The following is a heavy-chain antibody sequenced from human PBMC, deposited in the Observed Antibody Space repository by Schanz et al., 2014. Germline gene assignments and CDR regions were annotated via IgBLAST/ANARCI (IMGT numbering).Heavy chain of an antibody. J-gene: IGHJ4*02. D-gene: IGHD5-12*01. Sequence: EVQLVESGGGLVQPGGSLRLSCSASGFTFSDHWMSWVRQPPGKGLEWVANIKGDSSEKNYVDSVKGRFTLSRDNAKTSMYLQTTTLSVEDTAVYYCARDPNSVNEIDSWGQGTLVTVSS. CDR1: GFTFSDHW. CDR2: IKGDSSEK. V-gene: IGHV3-7*03. CDR3: ARDPNSVNEIDS.